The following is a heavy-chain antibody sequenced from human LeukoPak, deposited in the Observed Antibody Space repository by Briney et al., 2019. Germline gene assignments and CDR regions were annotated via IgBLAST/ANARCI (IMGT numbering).Heavy chain of an antibody. J-gene: IGHJ4*02. CDR2: IYHTGRT. Sequence: PSETLSLTCAVSGYSISSGYYWGWLRQPPGKGLEWIGSIYHTGRTYYNPSLKSRVTISIDTSKNQFSLKLSSVTAADTAVYYCVRDWAHCGGDCYPGYWGQGTLVTVSS. CDR1: GYSISSGYY. D-gene: IGHD2-21*02. V-gene: IGHV4-38-2*02. CDR3: VRDWAHCGGDCYPGY.